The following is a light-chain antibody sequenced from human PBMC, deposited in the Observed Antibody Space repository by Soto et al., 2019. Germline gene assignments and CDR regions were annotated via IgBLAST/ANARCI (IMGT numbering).Light chain of an antibody. CDR1: QSISTN. Sequence: ETVMTQSPATLSVSPGEGVTLSCRASQSISTNSAWYQQKPGQAPRLLMYGASTRATDIPARFSGSGSGTEFTLTISSLQSEDFPVYYCQQYGSWPYTFGQGTKLEIK. V-gene: IGKV3D-15*01. CDR3: QQYGSWPYT. J-gene: IGKJ2*01. CDR2: GAS.